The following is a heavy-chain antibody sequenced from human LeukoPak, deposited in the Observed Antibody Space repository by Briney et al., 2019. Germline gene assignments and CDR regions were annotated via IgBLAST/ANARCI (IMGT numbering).Heavy chain of an antibody. V-gene: IGHV4-4*02. J-gene: IGHJ4*02. CDR2: IYYSGST. Sequence: PSGTLSLTCAVSGGSISSTNWWSWVRQPPGKGLEWIGYIYYSGSTYYNPSLKSRVTISVDTSKNQFSLKLSSVTAADTAVYYCAREMVGLNWRHGDYFDYWGQGTLVTVSS. D-gene: IGHD1-20*01. CDR3: AREMVGLNWRHGDYFDY. CDR1: GGSISSTNW.